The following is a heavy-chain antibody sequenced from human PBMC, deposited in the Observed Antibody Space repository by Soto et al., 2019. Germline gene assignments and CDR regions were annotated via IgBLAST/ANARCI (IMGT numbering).Heavy chain of an antibody. D-gene: IGHD1-20*01. V-gene: IGHV5-51*01. Sequence: GESLKISCKGSGYSFTSYWIGWVRQMPGKGLEWMGIIYPGDSDTRYSPSFQGQVTISADKSISTAYLQWSSLKASDTAMSYCARSRSITGTTGGAGYYGMAVWGQGTTVTVSS. CDR1: GYSFTSYW. CDR2: IYPGDSDT. CDR3: ARSRSITGTTGGAGYYGMAV. J-gene: IGHJ6*02.